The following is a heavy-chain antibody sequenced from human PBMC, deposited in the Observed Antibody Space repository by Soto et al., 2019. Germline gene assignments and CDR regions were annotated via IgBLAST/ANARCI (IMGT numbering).Heavy chain of an antibody. Sequence: PGGSRRLGCAACGSRVGYYWVSWVLHPPGKGLEWLATIKWDASEKKYVDSVKGRFNMSRDNAKNSVYLQMDSLRAEDTGVYYCERDSGYGSGASVNQYRDYCGHGNLVT. D-gene: IGHD3-10*01. CDR3: ERDSGYGSGASVNQYRDY. CDR1: GSRVGYYW. CDR2: IKWDASEK. J-gene: IGHJ4*01. V-gene: IGHV3-7*01.